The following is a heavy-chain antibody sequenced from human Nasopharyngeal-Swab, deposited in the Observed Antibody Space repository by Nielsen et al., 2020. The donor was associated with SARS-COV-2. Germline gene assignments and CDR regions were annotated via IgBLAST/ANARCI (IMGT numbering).Heavy chain of an antibody. D-gene: IGHD5-12*01. Sequence: ASVKVSCKVSGYTLTELSMHWVRQAPGQGLEWMGIINPSGGSTSYAQKFQGRVTMTRDTSTSTVYMELSSLRSEDTAVYYCARGVFWSRLRLGGLDYWGQGTLVTVSS. CDR2: INPSGGST. J-gene: IGHJ4*02. V-gene: IGHV1-46*01. CDR1: GYTLTELS. CDR3: ARGVFWSRLRLGGLDY.